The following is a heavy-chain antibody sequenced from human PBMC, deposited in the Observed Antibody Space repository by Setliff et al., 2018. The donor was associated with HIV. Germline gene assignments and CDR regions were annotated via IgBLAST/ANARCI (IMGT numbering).Heavy chain of an antibody. CDR1: GFTFNTYA. D-gene: IGHD3-22*01. Sequence: GSLRLSCAASGFTFNTYAMSWVRQAPGKGLEWVSAISGSGGSTYYADSVKGRFTISRDNSKNTLYLQMNSLRAEDTAVYYCARYPGSGYYYAPFDYWGQGTLVTVSS. CDR3: ARYPGSGYYYAPFDY. V-gene: IGHV3-23*01. CDR2: ISGSGGST. J-gene: IGHJ4*02.